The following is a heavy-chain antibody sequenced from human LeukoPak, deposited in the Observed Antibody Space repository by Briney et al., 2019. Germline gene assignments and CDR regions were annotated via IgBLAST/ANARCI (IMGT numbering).Heavy chain of an antibody. Sequence: GGSLRLSCAASGFTFSGSAMHWVRQASGKGLEWVGRIRSKGNNYATAYAASVTGRFTIFRDDSKNTAYLQMNSLKTEDTAVYYCAKDISPSSSWYYFGYWGQGTLVTVSS. D-gene: IGHD6-13*01. CDR3: AKDISPSSSWYYFGY. CDR2: IRSKGNNYAT. CDR1: GFTFSGSA. V-gene: IGHV3-73*01. J-gene: IGHJ4*02.